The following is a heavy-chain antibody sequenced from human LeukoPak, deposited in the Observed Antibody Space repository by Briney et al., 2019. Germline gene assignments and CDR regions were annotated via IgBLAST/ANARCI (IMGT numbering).Heavy chain of an antibody. Sequence: SVKVSCKVSGYTLTELSMHWVRQAPGKGLEWMGGFDPEDGETIYAQKFQGRVTMTEDTSTDTAYMELSSLRSEDTAVYYCATFQRSSPDIYYYYYMDVWGKGTTVTVSS. CDR2: FDPEDGET. J-gene: IGHJ6*03. D-gene: IGHD6-6*01. CDR1: GYTLTELS. CDR3: ATFQRSSPDIYYYYYMDV. V-gene: IGHV1-24*01.